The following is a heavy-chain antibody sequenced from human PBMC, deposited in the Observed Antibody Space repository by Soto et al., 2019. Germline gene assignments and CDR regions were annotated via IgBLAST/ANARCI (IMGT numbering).Heavy chain of an antibody. CDR3: ARDDGSGWYRY. J-gene: IGHJ4*02. Sequence: QVQLVQSGAEEKKPGASVKVSCKASGYTFTSYAMHWVRQAPGQRLEWMGWINAGNGNTKYSQKFQGRVTITRDTTASTAYMALSSLRSEDTAVYYCARDDGSGWYRYWGQGTLVTVSS. CDR1: GYTFTSYA. CDR2: INAGNGNT. D-gene: IGHD6-19*01. V-gene: IGHV1-3*05.